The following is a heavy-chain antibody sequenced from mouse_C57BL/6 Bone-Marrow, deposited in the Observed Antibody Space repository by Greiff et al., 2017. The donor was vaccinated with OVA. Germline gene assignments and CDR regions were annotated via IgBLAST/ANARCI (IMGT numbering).Heavy chain of an antibody. D-gene: IGHD2-4*01. CDR1: GFTFTSYW. CDR2: IDPSGSYP. V-gene: IGHV1-50*01. J-gene: IGHJ2*01. CDR3: TRGYYDYDN. Sequence: HVQLQPSGAELVKPGASVKLSCKASGFTFTSYWMPWVKQRPGQGLEWIGEIDPSGSYPNYNQKFKGKATLTVDTSSSTAYMQLSSLKSEGSAVYYSTRGYYDYDNWGQGTTLTVSS.